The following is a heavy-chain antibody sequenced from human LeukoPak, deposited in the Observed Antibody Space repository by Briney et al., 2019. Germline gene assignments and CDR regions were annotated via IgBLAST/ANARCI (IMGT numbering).Heavy chain of an antibody. Sequence: PSETLSLTCTVSGGSISSSSYYWGWIRQPPGMGLEWIGSIYYSGSTYNSPSLKSRVTISVDTSKNQFSLKLSSATAADTAVYYCARQRYSSSWYADYWGQGTLVTVSS. CDR2: IYYSGST. CDR3: ARQRYSSSWYADY. D-gene: IGHD6-13*01. CDR1: GGSISSSSYY. J-gene: IGHJ4*02. V-gene: IGHV4-39*01.